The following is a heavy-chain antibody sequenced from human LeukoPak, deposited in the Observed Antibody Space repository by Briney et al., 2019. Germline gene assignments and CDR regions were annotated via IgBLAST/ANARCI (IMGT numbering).Heavy chain of an antibody. CDR3: ARLAVYSGGWYFGY. V-gene: IGHV5-51*01. CDR2: IYPDDSDT. D-gene: IGHD6-19*01. Sequence: GESLKISCKGSGYSFSSHWIGWVRQMPGKGLEWMGIIYPDDSDTRYSPSLQGQVTISADKSINTAYLQWSSLKASDTAMYYCARLAVYSGGWYFGYWGQGTLVTVSS. CDR1: GYSFSSHW. J-gene: IGHJ4*02.